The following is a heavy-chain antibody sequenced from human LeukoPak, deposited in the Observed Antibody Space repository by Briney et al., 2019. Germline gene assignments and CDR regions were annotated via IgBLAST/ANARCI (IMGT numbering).Heavy chain of an antibody. CDR2: IYDGGDT. V-gene: IGHV3-66*01. J-gene: IGHJ4*02. Sequence: GGSLRLSCAASGCAVSNNYMTWVRQAPGKGLEWVSVIYDGGDTYYADSVKGRFTISRDNSKNTLYLQMNSLRAEDTAVYYCARAGPYYYDSGSSFDYWGQGTLVTVSS. CDR1: GCAVSNNY. CDR3: ARAGPYYYDSGSSFDY. D-gene: IGHD3-10*01.